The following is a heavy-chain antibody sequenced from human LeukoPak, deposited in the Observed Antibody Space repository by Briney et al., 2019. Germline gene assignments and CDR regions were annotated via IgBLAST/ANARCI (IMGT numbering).Heavy chain of an antibody. Sequence: SETLSLSCSVSGASVNDYFWSWIRQHPGRGLEWIGHVYSGGTTEYSPSLKGRVTISLDASKNKVSLSLTFSTAADTAVYYCARAKVLMMSDVASPYYMDVWGRGTTVTVAS. D-gene: IGHD3-16*01. CDR2: VYSGGTT. CDR1: GASVNDYF. CDR3: ARAKVLMMSDVASPYYMDV. J-gene: IGHJ6*03. V-gene: IGHV4-59*02.